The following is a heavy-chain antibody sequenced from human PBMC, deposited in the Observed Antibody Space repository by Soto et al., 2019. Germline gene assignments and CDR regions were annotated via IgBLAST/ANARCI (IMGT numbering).Heavy chain of an antibody. D-gene: IGHD3-16*01. J-gene: IGHJ5*02. V-gene: IGHV3-30*18. CDR1: GFTFSGFG. Sequence: SLRLFCSASGFTFSGFGMHWVRQDPGKGLECVAVIAYDGDKNYYASSVKGRFIISRDNSSSSVYLDMNSLRPEDTAVYYWAKALISYAWNLGGWFAPCAEAIQVTVYS. CDR2: IAYDGDKN. CDR3: AKALISYAWNLGGWFAP.